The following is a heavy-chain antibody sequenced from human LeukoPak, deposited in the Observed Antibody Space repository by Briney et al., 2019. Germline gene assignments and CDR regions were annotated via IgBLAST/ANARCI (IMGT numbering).Heavy chain of an antibody. CDR2: ISRSGNNM. Sequence: GGSLRLSCEASGFTFSDYYMSWIRQAPGKGLEWVSYISRSGNNMYYEDSVKGRFTISRDNAKNLLYLQMDSLRAEDTAVYYCATRVLRDCWGQGTLVVVSS. V-gene: IGHV3-11*01. D-gene: IGHD2-15*01. CDR1: GFTFSDYY. CDR3: ATRVLRDC. J-gene: IGHJ4*02.